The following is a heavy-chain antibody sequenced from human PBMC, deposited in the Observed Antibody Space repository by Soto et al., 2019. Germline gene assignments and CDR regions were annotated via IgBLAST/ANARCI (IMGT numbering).Heavy chain of an antibody. CDR2: ISPGGDRI. V-gene: IGHV3-48*02. CDR1: GFMFDTYA. Sequence: QPGGSLRLACVASGFMFDTYAMDWVRQAPGKGLEWVSYISPGGDRIYYAESPKGRITISRDNARNSLHLQMNILSDEDTAVYYCPKSADIAGWRVEFWGQGTLVPVSS. J-gene: IGHJ4*02. CDR3: PKSADIAGWRVEF. D-gene: IGHD6-19*01.